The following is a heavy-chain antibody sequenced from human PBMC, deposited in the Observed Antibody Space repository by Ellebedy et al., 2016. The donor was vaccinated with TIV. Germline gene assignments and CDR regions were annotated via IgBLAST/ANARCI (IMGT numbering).Heavy chain of an antibody. J-gene: IGHJ4*02. CDR3: ARASTSDWYILDY. Sequence: GESLKISCAASGFTFSTYWMGWVRQAAGKGLEWVAVIWYDGSNGYYADSVKGRFTISRDNSKNTLYLQMNSLRAEDTAVYYCARASTSDWYILDYWGQGTLVSVSS. V-gene: IGHV3-33*08. D-gene: IGHD6-19*01. CDR1: GFTFSTYW. CDR2: IWYDGSNG.